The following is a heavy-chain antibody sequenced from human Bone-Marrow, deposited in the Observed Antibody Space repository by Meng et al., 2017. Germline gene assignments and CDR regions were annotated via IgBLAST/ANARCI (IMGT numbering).Heavy chain of an antibody. J-gene: IGHJ3*02. CDR3: AKAYSYSWTDAFDM. V-gene: IGHV3-23*01. CDR2: ISGNGGST. CDR1: GFTFDDYA. Sequence: GGSLRLSCAASGFTFDDYAMHWVRQAPGKGLEWVSAISGNGGSTYYADSVKGRFTISRDNSKNTVSLQMNTLGVEDTAVYYCAKAYSYSWTDAFDMWGQGTMVTVSS. D-gene: IGHD5-18*01.